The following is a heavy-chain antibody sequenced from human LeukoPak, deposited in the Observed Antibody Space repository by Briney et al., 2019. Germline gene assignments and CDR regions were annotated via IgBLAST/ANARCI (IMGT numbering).Heavy chain of an antibody. CDR3: ARGSITTIRY. CDR2: IYYSGTT. Sequence: SETLSLTCIVSGGSISSYYWSWIRQPPGKGLEWIGYIYYSGTTNYNPSLKSRVTMSVDTAKNHFSLKLRSVTAADTAVYYCARGSITTIRYWGQGTLVTVSS. CDR1: GGSISSYY. J-gene: IGHJ4*02. V-gene: IGHV4-59*08. D-gene: IGHD3-22*01.